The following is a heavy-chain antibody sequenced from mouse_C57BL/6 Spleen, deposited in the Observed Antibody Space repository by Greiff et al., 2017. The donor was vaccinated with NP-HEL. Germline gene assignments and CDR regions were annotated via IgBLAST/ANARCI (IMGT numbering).Heavy chain of an antibody. CDR1: GFTFSSYA. CDR3: AREGKYYGSSYAMDY. D-gene: IGHD1-1*01. Sequence: EVQLVESGGGLVKPGGSLKLSCAASGFTFSSYAMSWVRQTPEKRLEWVATISDGGSYTYYPDNVKGRFTISRDNAKNNLYLQMSHLKSEDTAMYYCAREGKYYGSSYAMDYWGQGTSVTVSS. V-gene: IGHV5-4*01. CDR2: ISDGGSYT. J-gene: IGHJ4*01.